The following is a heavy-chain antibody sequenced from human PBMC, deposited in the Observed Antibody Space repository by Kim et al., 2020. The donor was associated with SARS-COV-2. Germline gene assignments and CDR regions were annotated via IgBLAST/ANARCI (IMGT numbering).Heavy chain of an antibody. J-gene: IGHJ6*02. V-gene: IGHV3-15*01. D-gene: IGHD3-22*01. Sequence: GGSLRLSCAASGFTFSNAWMSWVRQAPGKGLEWVGRIKSKTDGGTTDYAAPVKARFTISRDDSKNTLYLQMNSLKTEDTAVYYCTTLYYYDSSGYYRSYYYGMDVWGQGTTVTVSS. CDR3: TTLYYYDSSGYYRSYYYGMDV. CDR1: GFTFSNAW. CDR2: IKSKTDGGTT.